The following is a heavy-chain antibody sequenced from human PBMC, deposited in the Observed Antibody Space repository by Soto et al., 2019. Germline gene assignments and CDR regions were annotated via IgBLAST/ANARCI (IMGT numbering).Heavy chain of an antibody. CDR1: GDSIANYY. D-gene: IGHD5-12*01. CDR3: TTALRYSPYDRLGY. V-gene: IGHV4-59*01. CDR2: IYYTGST. J-gene: IGHJ4*02. Sequence: SETLSLTCTVSGDSIANYYWSWIRQPPGKGLEWIGYIYYTGSTNYNPSLKSRVTISVDTSKNQFSLKLSSVTAADTAVYYCTTALRYSPYDRLGYWGQGTQVTVSS.